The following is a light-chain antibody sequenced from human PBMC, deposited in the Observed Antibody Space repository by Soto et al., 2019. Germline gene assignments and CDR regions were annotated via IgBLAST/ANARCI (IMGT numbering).Light chain of an antibody. CDR3: QQYDKWPLT. V-gene: IGKV3D-15*01. J-gene: IGKJ4*01. CDR1: HSVDSN. Sequence: EIEMTQSPATLSVSPGEGATLSFRASHSVDSNLAWYQQKPGQAPRLLIYGASTRPTGIPARFSGSGSGADFTLTISSLQSEDFAVYYCQQYDKWPLTFGGGTKVDIK. CDR2: GAS.